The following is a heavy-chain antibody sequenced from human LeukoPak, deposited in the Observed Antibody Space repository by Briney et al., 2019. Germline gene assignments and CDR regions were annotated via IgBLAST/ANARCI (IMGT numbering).Heavy chain of an antibody. CDR3: ARGPRTGGSSPLT. J-gene: IGHJ4*02. CDR2: IYHSEST. Sequence: PSETLSLTCTVSGGSISSSGYYWSWIRQPPGKGLEWIGYIYHSESTYYNPSLKSRVTIPVDRSKNQFSLKLSSVTAADTAVYYCARGPRTGGSSPLTWGQGTLVTVSS. D-gene: IGHD6-6*01. CDR1: GGSISSSGYY. V-gene: IGHV4-30-2*01.